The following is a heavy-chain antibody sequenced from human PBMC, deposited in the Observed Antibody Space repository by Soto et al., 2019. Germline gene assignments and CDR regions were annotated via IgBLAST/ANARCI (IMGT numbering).Heavy chain of an antibody. Sequence: GGSLRLSCAASGFTFSSYGLHWVRQAPGKGLEWVAVIWYDGSNKYYADSVKGRFTISRDNSKNTLYLQMNSLRAEDTAVYYCARGLVGATYIYYYGTDVWGQGTTVTVSS. CDR1: GFTFSSYG. D-gene: IGHD1-26*01. J-gene: IGHJ6*02. CDR3: ARGLVGATYIYYYGTDV. CDR2: IWYDGSNK. V-gene: IGHV3-33*01.